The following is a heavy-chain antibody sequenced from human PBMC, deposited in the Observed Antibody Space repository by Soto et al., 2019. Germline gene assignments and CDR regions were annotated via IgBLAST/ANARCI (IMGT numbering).Heavy chain of an antibody. Sequence: SETLSLTCTVSGGSISGYYWSWIRQSPGKGLEWIGYIYYSGSTNYNPSLKSRVTISVDTSKNQFSLKLSSVTAADTAVYYCASAGYDGSGSYDWFDPWGQGTLVTVSS. D-gene: IGHD3-10*01. CDR2: IYYSGST. CDR3: ASAGYDGSGSYDWFDP. CDR1: GGSISGYY. J-gene: IGHJ5*02. V-gene: IGHV4-59*01.